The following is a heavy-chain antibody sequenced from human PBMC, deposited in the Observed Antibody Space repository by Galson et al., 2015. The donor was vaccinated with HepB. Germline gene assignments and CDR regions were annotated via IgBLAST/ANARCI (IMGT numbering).Heavy chain of an antibody. CDR3: ARDSGLRSAIVVVTANFDY. V-gene: IGHV3-30*04. Sequence: SLRLSCAASGFTFSSYAMHWVRQAPGKGLEWVAVISYDGSNKYYADSVKGRFTISRDNSKNTLYLQMNSLRAEDTAVYYCARDSGLRSAIVVVTANFDYWGQGTLVTVSS. D-gene: IGHD2-21*02. J-gene: IGHJ4*02. CDR1: GFTFSSYA. CDR2: ISYDGSNK.